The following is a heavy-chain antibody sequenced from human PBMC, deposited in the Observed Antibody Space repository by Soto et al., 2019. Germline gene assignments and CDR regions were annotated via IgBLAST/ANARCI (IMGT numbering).Heavy chain of an antibody. V-gene: IGHV1-69*01. J-gene: IGHJ1*01. CDR1: GGGNLRDYR. CDR2: IIPKLGSA. CDR3: ARGVGGYNFSAVY. Sequence: QVQLVQSGAEVKKPGSSVQVSCKASGGGNLRDYRTTWVRQAPGQGLEWMGGIIPKLGSANYAQNFQGRVTITADESTSTVYMELRSLRSEHTAVYYCARGVGGYNFSAVYWCQGTPVTVSS. D-gene: IGHD5-12*01.